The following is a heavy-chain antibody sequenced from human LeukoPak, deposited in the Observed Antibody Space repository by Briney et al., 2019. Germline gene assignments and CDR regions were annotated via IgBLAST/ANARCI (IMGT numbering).Heavy chain of an antibody. CDR1: GFTFSNYA. Sequence: GGSLRLSCVASGFTFSNYAMSWVRQAPGKGLEWVSAITGSGGNTYYADSVKGRFTISRDNSKNTVFLQMNSLRAEDTAVYYCAKWGDYDVLTGYYVSDYWGQGTLVTVSS. V-gene: IGHV3-23*01. CDR2: ITGSGGNT. D-gene: IGHD3-9*01. CDR3: AKWGDYDVLTGYYVSDY. J-gene: IGHJ4*02.